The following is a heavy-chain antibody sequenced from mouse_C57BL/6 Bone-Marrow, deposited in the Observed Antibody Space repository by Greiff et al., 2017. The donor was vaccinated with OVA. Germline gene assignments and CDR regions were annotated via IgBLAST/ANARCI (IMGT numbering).Heavy chain of an antibody. J-gene: IGHJ4*01. D-gene: IGHD1-1*01. Sequence: EVQVVESGGGLVQSGRSLRLSCATSGFTFNDFYMEWVRQAPGKGLEWIGASRHKANDNTTEYNASVKGRFIVSTDTSQSILYLKMNVLIAEDTAMYYCAKGYYSGSSLAMDYWGKGTSVTVSS. CDR3: AKGYYSGSSLAMDY. CDR2: SRHKANDNTT. V-gene: IGHV7-1*01. CDR1: GFTFNDFY.